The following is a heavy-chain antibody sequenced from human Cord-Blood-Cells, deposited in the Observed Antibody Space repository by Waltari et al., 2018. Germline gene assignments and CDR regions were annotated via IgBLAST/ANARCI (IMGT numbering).Heavy chain of an antibody. J-gene: IGHJ4*02. CDR3: ARAPFDY. Sequence: QVQLGQSGAEGKKPGASVKCSCTAAGYTFTSYVINWVRQATGKGLEWMGWMNPNSCNTGYAQKFQGRVTMTMNTSISTAYMELSSLRSEDTAVYYCARAPFDYWGQGTLVTVSS. V-gene: IGHV1-8*01. CDR2: MNPNSCNT. CDR1: GYTFTSYV.